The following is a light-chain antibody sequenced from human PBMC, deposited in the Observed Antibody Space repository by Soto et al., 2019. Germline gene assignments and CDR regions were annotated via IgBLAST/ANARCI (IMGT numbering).Light chain of an antibody. Sequence: EIVLTQSPGTLSLSPGERATLSCRASHTISSSYLAWYQQKPGQAPRLLMYGISRRATGIPDRFSGSGSGTDFTLTITILGPEYLAVYYCQQYVTSSPRTFGQGTKVEIK. CDR3: QQYVTSSPRT. CDR2: GIS. J-gene: IGKJ1*01. CDR1: HTISSSY. V-gene: IGKV3-20*01.